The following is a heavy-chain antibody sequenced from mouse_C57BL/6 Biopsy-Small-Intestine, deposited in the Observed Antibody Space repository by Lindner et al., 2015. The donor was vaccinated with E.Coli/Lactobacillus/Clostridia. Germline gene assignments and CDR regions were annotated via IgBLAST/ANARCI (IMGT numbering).Heavy chain of an antibody. Sequence: VQLQESGPELVKPGASVKMSCKASGYTFTSYVMHWVKQKPGQGLEWIGYINPYNADAKYNEKFKGKATLTSDKSSSTAYMELSSLTSEDSAVYYCTREAYYYDGSSPFSYWGQGTLVSVSA. D-gene: IGHD1-1*01. CDR1: GYTFTSYV. J-gene: IGHJ3*01. CDR3: TREAYYYDGSSPFSY. CDR2: INPYNADA. V-gene: IGHV1-14*01.